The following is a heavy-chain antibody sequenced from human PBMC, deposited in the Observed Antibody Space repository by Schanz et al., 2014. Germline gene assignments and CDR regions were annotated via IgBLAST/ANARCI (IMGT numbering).Heavy chain of an antibody. CDR1: GFIFNDYY. Sequence: EVQLVESGGGLVQPGGSLRLSCAASGFIFNDYYMNWIRQAPGKGLQWVGRIKTKTDGGTTDYAAPVKGRFTISRDDSTNTLYLQMNSLKIEDTAVYYCTTYDAGYLHYWGQGTLVTVSS. D-gene: IGHD3-22*01. CDR3: TTYDAGYLHY. V-gene: IGHV3-15*01. CDR2: IKTKTDGGTT. J-gene: IGHJ4*02.